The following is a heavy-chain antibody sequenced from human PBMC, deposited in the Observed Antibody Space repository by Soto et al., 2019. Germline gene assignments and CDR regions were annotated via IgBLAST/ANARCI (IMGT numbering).Heavy chain of an antibody. CDR1: GGSVSSGSYY. J-gene: IGHJ6*02. V-gene: IGHV4-61*01. Sequence: SETLSLTCTVSGGSVSSGSYYWSWIRQPPGKGLEWIGYIYYSGSTNYNPSLKSRVTISVDTPKNQFSLKLSSVTAADTAVYYCAIFITYYYDSSGYYYYYGMDVWGQGTTVTVSS. D-gene: IGHD3-22*01. CDR2: IYYSGST. CDR3: AIFITYYYDSSGYYYYYGMDV.